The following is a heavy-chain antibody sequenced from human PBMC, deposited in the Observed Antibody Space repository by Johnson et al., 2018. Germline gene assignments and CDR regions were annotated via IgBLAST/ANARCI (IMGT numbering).Heavy chain of an antibody. CDR3: TKRAVISVGAERIYSYYYMDV. CDR2: ISGSGGST. V-gene: IGHV3-23*04. Sequence: VQLVQSGGGLVQPGGSRRLSCAASGFTFSSYAMSWVRQAPGKGLEWVPAISGSGGSTYYADAVKGRFTICRDNSKKTLYLQMNSLRAEDTAGYYCTKRAVISVGAERIYSYYYMDVGGKGTTVTVSS. D-gene: IGHD1-26*01. CDR1: GFTFSSYA. J-gene: IGHJ6*03.